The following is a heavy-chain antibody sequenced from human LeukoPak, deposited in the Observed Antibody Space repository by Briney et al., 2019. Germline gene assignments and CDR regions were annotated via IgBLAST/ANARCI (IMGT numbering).Heavy chain of an antibody. J-gene: IGHJ4*02. CDR1: GFTFSSYG. CDR2: ISYDGSNK. D-gene: IGHD6-13*01. CDR3: ARLYIAAAGVDY. V-gene: IGHV3-30*03. Sequence: PGGSLRLSCAASGFTFSSYGMHWVRQAPGEGLEWVAVISYDGSNKYYADSVKGRFTISRDNSKNTLYLQMNSLRAEDTAVYYCARLYIAAAGVDYWGQGTLVTVSS.